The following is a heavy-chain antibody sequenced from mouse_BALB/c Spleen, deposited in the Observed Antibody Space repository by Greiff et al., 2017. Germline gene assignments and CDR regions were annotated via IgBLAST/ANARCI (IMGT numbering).Heavy chain of an antibody. CDR3: ARYDGTYYFDY. J-gene: IGHJ2*01. CDR1: GYTFTDYA. CDR2: ISTYYGDA. Sequence: VQLQQSGAELVRPGVSVKISCKGSGYTFTDYAMHWVKQSHAKSLEWIGVISTYYGDASYNQKFKGKATMTVDKSSSTAYMELARLTSEDSAIYYCARYDGTYYFDYWGQGTTLTVSS. V-gene: IGHV1S137*01. D-gene: IGHD2-3*01.